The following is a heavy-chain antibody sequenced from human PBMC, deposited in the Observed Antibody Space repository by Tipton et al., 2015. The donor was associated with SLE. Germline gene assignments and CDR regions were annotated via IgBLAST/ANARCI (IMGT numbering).Heavy chain of an antibody. CDR2: VYYSGST. Sequence: TLSLTCTVSGGSINRNYWSWIRQPPGKGLEWIGYVYYSGSTNYNPSLKSRVPISVDTTSSQFALKMNSVTAADTAVYYCARGDTVTTAFDYWGQGTLVTVSS. CDR1: GGSINRNY. J-gene: IGHJ4*02. CDR3: ARGDTVTTAFDY. D-gene: IGHD4-17*01. V-gene: IGHV4-59*01.